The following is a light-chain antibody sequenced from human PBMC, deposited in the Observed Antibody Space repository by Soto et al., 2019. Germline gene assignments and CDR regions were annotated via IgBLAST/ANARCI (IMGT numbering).Light chain of an antibody. V-gene: IGKV1-8*01. J-gene: IGKJ2*01. Sequence: AIRMTQSPSSFSASTGDRVTITCRASQGISSYLAWYQQKPGKAPKLLIYAAATLQRGAPSRFSASGSGTDFTLTISRLQAEDCATYYCQQYGRYPYTVGQGTKLEI. CDR3: QQYGRYPYT. CDR2: AAA. CDR1: QGISSY.